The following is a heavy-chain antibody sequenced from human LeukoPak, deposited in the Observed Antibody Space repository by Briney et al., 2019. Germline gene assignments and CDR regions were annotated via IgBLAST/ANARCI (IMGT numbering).Heavy chain of an antibody. J-gene: IGHJ4*02. Sequence: GGSLRLSCAASGFTFSSYAMSWVRQAPGKGLEWVSAISGSGGSTYYADSVKGRFTISRDNSKNTGYLQLNTLRAEDTAVYYCAKGSRSNGYYIDYWGQGTLVTVSS. CDR3: AKGSRSNGYYIDY. V-gene: IGHV3-23*01. D-gene: IGHD6-6*01. CDR2: ISGSGGST. CDR1: GFTFSSYA.